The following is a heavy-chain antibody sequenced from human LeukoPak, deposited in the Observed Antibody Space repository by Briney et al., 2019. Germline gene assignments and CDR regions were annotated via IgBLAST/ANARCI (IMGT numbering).Heavy chain of an antibody. J-gene: IGHJ4*02. D-gene: IGHD6-19*01. CDR1: GFTFSSYA. V-gene: IGHV3-23*01. CDR3: AGGYRSGWYAIEY. Sequence: PGGSLRLSCAASGFTFSSYAMIWVRQAPGKGLEWVSAISGSGGSTYYADSVKGRFTISRDNSKKTLFLHMNSLRAEDTAVYFCAGGYRSGWYAIEYWGQGTLVTVSP. CDR2: ISGSGGST.